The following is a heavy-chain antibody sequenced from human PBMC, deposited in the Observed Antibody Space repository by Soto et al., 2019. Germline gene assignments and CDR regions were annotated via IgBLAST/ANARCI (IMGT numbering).Heavy chain of an antibody. Sequence: QVQLQQSGPGLVKPSETLSLTCSVSGGSISSYFKNWIRQAPGKGLEWIGCIYDSGDANYNPSHKSRVTISLDTSKNQFSLKLSSVTAADTAVYYCVSSRTAVFGDALDIWALGTMVTVSS. CDR3: VSSRTAVFGDALDI. CDR2: IYDSGDA. J-gene: IGHJ3*02. V-gene: IGHV4-59*03. CDR1: GGSISSYF. D-gene: IGHD3-3*01.